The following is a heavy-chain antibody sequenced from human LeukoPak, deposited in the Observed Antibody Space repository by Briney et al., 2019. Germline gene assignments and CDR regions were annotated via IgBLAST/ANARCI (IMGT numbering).Heavy chain of an antibody. D-gene: IGHD6-13*01. V-gene: IGHV3-30*02. J-gene: IGHJ4*02. CDR3: AKEGGIAAAGHFDY. CDR2: IRYDGSNK. CDR1: GFTFSSYG. Sequence: GGSLRLSCAASGFTFSSYGMHWVRQAPGKGLEWVAFIRYDGSNKYYADSVKGRFTISRDNSKNTLYLQMNSLRAEDTALYYCAKEGGIAAAGHFDYWGQGTLVTVSS.